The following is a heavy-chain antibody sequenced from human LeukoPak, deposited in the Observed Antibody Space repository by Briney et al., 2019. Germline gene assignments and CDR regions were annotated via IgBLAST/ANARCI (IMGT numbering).Heavy chain of an antibody. D-gene: IGHD5-12*01. V-gene: IGHV3-66*01. Sequence: PGGSLRLSCAASGFTVSSTYMSWVRQAPVKGLQWVSVIYSGGGTYYAASVKGRFTISRDNSNNTVFLQMNNLRAEDTAVYYCARDVGYSSDDFTWGQGVLVIVSS. J-gene: IGHJ5*02. CDR3: ARDVGYSSDDFT. CDR1: GFTVSSTY. CDR2: IYSGGGT.